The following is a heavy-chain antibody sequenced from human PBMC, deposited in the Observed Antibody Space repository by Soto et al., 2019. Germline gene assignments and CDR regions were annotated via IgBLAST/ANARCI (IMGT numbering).Heavy chain of an antibody. J-gene: IGHJ3*02. CDR3: ARESYYYDSSGYYPFDN. V-gene: IGHV3-21*01. CDR1: GFTFSSYS. CDR2: ISSSSSYI. D-gene: IGHD3-22*01. Sequence: PGGSLRFSCAASGFTFSSYSMNWVRQAPGKGLEWVSSISSSSSYIYYADSVKGRFTISRDNAKNSLYLQMNSLRAEDTAVYYCARESYYYDSSGYYPFDNRGQRKMVP.